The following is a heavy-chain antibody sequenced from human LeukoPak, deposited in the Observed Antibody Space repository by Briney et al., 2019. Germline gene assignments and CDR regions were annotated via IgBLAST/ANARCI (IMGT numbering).Heavy chain of an antibody. Sequence: HTGGSLRLSCAASGFTFSSYWMHWVRQVPGKGLVWVSRINSDGSNTRYADSVKGRFTISRDNSKNTLYLQMNSLRAEDTAVYYCAKTPSPGIQYSYGIEDNWFDPWGQGALVTVSS. J-gene: IGHJ5*02. V-gene: IGHV3-74*01. D-gene: IGHD5-18*01. CDR3: AKTPSPGIQYSYGIEDNWFDP. CDR2: INSDGSNT. CDR1: GFTFSSYW.